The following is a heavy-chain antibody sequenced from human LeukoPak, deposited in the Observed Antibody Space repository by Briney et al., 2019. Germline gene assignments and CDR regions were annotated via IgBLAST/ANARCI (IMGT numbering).Heavy chain of an antibody. Sequence: SETLSLTCTVSGGSISSYYWSWIRQPPGKGLEWIGYIYYSGSTNYTPSLKSRVTISVDTSKNQFSLKLSSVTAADTAVYYCARQTPVVRDWGQGTLVTVSS. CDR2: IYYSGST. V-gene: IGHV4-59*08. CDR3: ARQTPVVRD. D-gene: IGHD3-10*01. J-gene: IGHJ4*02. CDR1: GGSISSYY.